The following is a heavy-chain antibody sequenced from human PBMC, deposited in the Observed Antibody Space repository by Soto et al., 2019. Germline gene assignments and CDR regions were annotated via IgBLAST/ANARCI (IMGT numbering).Heavy chain of an antibody. CDR2: MNPNSGNT. Sequence: GASVKVSCKASGYTFTSYDINWVRQATGQGLEWMGWMNPNSGNTGYAQKFQGRVTMTRNTSISTAYMELSSLRSEDTAVYYCARVTSRYCSGGSCYIRYSGQGTLVTVST. J-gene: IGHJ4*02. D-gene: IGHD2-15*01. V-gene: IGHV1-8*01. CDR3: ARVTSRYCSGGSCYIRY. CDR1: GYTFTSYD.